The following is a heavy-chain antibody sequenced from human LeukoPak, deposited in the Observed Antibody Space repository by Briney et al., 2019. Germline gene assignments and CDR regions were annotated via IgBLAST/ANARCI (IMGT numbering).Heavy chain of an antibody. CDR2: IWYDGSNK. J-gene: IGHJ4*02. Sequence: PGRSLRLSCAASGFTFSSYGMHWIRQAPGKGLEWVAVIWYDGSNKYYADSVKGRFTISRDNSKNTLYLQMNSPRAEDTAVYYCAKDNGGYSYGSDYGGQGTLVTVSS. V-gene: IGHV3-33*06. D-gene: IGHD5-18*01. CDR1: GFTFSSYG. CDR3: AKDNGGYSYGSDY.